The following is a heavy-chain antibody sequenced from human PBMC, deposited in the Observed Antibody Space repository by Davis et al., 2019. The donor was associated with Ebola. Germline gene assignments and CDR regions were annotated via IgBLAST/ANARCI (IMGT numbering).Heavy chain of an antibody. V-gene: IGHV5-10-1*01. CDR1: GCSFPSYW. D-gene: IGHD2-15*01. J-gene: IGHJ5*02. CDR3: ASQYCSGGACYPLGS. CDR2: IDPRDSYT. Sequence: SRKGSGCSFPSYWITWVRQIPGKGLEWMGRIDPRDSYTNYNPSFQGHVSIPADKSLSMAYLQWSSLKASDTAMYYCASQYCSGGACYPLGSWGQGTLVTVSS.